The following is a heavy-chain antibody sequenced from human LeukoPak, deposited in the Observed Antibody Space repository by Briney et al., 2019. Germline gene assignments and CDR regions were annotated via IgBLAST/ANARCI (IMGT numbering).Heavy chain of an antibody. D-gene: IGHD1-26*01. J-gene: IGHJ4*02. CDR1: GGSISSGSYF. CDR3: ARLKWELVYFDY. Sequence: SETLSLTCTVSGGSISSGSYFWSWIRQPAGKGLEWIGRIYTSGSTNYNPSLKSRVTISVDTSKNQFSLKLSSVTAADTAVYYCARLKWELVYFDYWGQGTLITVSS. V-gene: IGHV4-61*02. CDR2: IYTSGST.